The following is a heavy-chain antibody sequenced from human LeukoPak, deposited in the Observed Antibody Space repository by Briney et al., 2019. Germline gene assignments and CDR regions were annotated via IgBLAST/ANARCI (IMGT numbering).Heavy chain of an antibody. D-gene: IGHD6-6*01. CDR3: ARPYSSSSYYYGMDV. CDR2: IIPIFGTA. V-gene: IGHV1-69*13. J-gene: IGHJ6*02. Sequence: GASVKVSCKASGGTFSSYAISWVRQAPGQGLEWMGGIIPIFGTANYAQKFQGRVTITADESTNTAYVELSSLRSEDTAVYYCARPYSSSSYYYGMDVWGQGTTVTVSS. CDR1: GGTFSSYA.